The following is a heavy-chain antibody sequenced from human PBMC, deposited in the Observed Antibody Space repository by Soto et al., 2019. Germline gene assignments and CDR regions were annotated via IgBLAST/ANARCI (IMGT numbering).Heavy chain of an antibody. J-gene: IGHJ4*02. CDR1: GFTFSRYA. Sequence: VQVLESGGGLVQPGGSLRLSCAASGFTFSRYAMGWVRQAPGKGLEWVSAINDGGSSTYHADSVKGRFTISRDNSRGTLTLQMNSLRPDDTAMYYCAKGSASGSPYYFDCWGRGTLVTVSS. CDR3: AKGSASGSPYYFDC. D-gene: IGHD6-25*01. CDR2: INDGGSST. V-gene: IGHV3-23*01.